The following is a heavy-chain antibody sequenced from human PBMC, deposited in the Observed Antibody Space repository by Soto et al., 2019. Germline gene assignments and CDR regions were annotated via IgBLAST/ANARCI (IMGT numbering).Heavy chain of an antibody. CDR1: GGTFSSYA. Sequence: QVQLVQSGAEVKKPGSSVKVSCKASGGTFSSYAISWVRQAPGQGLEWMGGIIPIFGTANYAQKFQGRVTITADESTSTAYMELSSLRYEDTAVYYCARVDSRIYSGSYDWFDPWGQGTLVTVSS. CDR2: IIPIFGTA. D-gene: IGHD1-26*01. V-gene: IGHV1-69*01. CDR3: ARVDSRIYSGSYDWFDP. J-gene: IGHJ5*02.